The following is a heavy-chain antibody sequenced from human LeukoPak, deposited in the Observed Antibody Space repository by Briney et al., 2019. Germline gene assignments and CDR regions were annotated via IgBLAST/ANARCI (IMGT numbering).Heavy chain of an antibody. CDR1: GGSISSGSYY. CDR2: IYTSGST. D-gene: IGHD3-10*01. J-gene: IGHJ4*02. CDR3: AREGRTTMVRGVIR. V-gene: IGHV4-61*02. Sequence: SETLSLTCTVSGGSISSGSYYWSWIRQPAGKGLEWIGRIYTSGSTNYNPSLKSRVTISVDTSKNQFSLKLSSVTAADTAVYYCAREGRTTMVRGVIRWGQGTLVTVSS.